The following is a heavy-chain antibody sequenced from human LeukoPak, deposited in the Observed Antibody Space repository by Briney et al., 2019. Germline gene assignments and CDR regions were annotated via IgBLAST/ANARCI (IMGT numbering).Heavy chain of an antibody. CDR2: LSAYNGNT. D-gene: IGHD3-16*01. Sequence: ASVKVSCKASGGTFRSCAIIWVRQAPGQGLEWMGWLSAYNGNTNYAQKLQGRVTMTTDASTSTPYMELRSLRSDDTAVYYCARDYDYVWGSPGSAFDIWGQGTMVTVSS. J-gene: IGHJ3*02. V-gene: IGHV1-18*01. CDR1: GGTFRSCA. CDR3: ARDYDYVWGSPGSAFDI.